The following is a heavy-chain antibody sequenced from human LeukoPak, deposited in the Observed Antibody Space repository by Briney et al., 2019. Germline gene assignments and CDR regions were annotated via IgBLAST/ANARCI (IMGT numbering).Heavy chain of an antibody. D-gene: IGHD5-18*01. Sequence: GGSLRLSCAASGFTFSSYSMNWVRQAPGKGLEWVSAISGSGGSTYYADSVKGRFTISRDNSENTLYLQMNSLRAEDTAVYYCAKFDTAMVLAIIDYWGQGTLVTVSS. CDR2: ISGSGGST. CDR3: AKFDTAMVLAIIDY. J-gene: IGHJ4*02. V-gene: IGHV3-23*01. CDR1: GFTFSSYS.